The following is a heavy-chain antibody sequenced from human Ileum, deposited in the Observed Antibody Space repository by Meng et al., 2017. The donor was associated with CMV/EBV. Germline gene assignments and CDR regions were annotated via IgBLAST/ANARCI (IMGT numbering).Heavy chain of an antibody. V-gene: IGHV4-4*02. J-gene: IGHJ4*02. D-gene: IGHD6-13*01. Sequence: QVQLQESGPGLVKPSGTLSLTSAISGGSITSSNYWSWVRQAPGKGLEWIGEISHIGTTNYNPSLKSRVIISEDKSKTQFSLKMTSVTAADTAVYYCARDGGYSSSWRHFDSWGQGTLVTVSS. CDR3: ARDGGYSSSWRHFDS. CDR1: GGSITSSNY. CDR2: ISHIGTT.